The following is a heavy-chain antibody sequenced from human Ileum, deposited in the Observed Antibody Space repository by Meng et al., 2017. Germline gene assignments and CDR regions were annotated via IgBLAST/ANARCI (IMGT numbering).Heavy chain of an antibody. CDR3: VREATWAIFDY. J-gene: IGHJ4*02. D-gene: IGHD5-24*01. Sequence: EVQLLGSGGDLAQPGGSLRLSCAASGFTFSTYAMSWVRQAPGKGPGWVSAISGDAKDTYYADSVKGRFTVSRDNFKNTVSLQMNSLRVEDAAIYYCVREATWAIFDYWGQGSLVTVSS. CDR2: ISGDAKDT. V-gene: IGHV3-23*01. CDR1: GFTFSTYA.